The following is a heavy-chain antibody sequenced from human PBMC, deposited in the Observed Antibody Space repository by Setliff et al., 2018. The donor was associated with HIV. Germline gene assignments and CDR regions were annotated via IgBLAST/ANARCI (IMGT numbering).Heavy chain of an antibody. D-gene: IGHD3-10*01. CDR3: AEVRLTY. V-gene: IGHV3-23*01. J-gene: IGHJ4*02. Sequence: PGGSLRLSCAASGFTFSTYRMNWVRQAPGKGLEWVSSISGSGKSAYYADSVKGRFTISRDNSKDTLYLQMKSLRAEDTAVYYCAEVRLTYWGRGTLVTV. CDR2: ISGSGKSA. CDR1: GFTFSTYR.